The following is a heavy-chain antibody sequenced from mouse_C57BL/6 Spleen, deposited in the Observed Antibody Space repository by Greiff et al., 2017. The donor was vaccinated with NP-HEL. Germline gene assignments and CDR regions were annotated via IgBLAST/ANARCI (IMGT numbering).Heavy chain of an antibody. D-gene: IGHD1-1*01. CDR3: ARGNFITTVVAHWYFDV. J-gene: IGHJ1*03. CDR1: GYTFTSYW. Sequence: VQLQQSGAELVKPGASVKMSCKASGYTFTSYWITWVKQRPGQGLEWIGDIYPGSGSTNYNEKFKSKATLTVDQSSSTAYMQLSSLTSEDSAVYYCARGNFITTVVAHWYFDVWGTGTTVTVSS. CDR2: IYPGSGST. V-gene: IGHV1-55*01.